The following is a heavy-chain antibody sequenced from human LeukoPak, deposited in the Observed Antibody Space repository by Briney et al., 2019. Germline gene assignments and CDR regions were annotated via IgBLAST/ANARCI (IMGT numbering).Heavy chain of an antibody. CDR2: VSGGASST. CDR1: GFTFSSYA. V-gene: IGHV3-23*01. CDR3: ARGDGYNFFDY. Sequence: PGGSLRLSCAASGFTFSSYAMSWVRQAPGKGLEWVSVVSGGASSTYYADSVKGRFTISRDNSENTLYLQMKSLRAEDTAVYYCARGDGYNFFDYWGQGTLVTVSS. J-gene: IGHJ4*02. D-gene: IGHD5-24*01.